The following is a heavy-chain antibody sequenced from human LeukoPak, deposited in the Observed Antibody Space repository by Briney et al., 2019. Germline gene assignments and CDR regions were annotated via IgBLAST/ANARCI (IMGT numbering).Heavy chain of an antibody. CDR1: GFTFSSYW. J-gene: IGHJ4*02. D-gene: IGHD5-12*01. Sequence: QPRGSLRLSSAASGFTFSSYWMAWVRQTPGKGLEWVANIKHDASEKYYVDSVKGRFTISRDNAQNSFYLQMNSLRAEDTAVYYCERDRGSIGYDLYDYWGQGTLVTVSS. CDR3: ERDRGSIGYDLYDY. V-gene: IGHV3-7*01. CDR2: IKHDASEK.